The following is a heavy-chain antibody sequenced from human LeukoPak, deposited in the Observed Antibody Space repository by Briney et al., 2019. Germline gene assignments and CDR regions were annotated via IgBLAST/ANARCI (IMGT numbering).Heavy chain of an antibody. CDR3: AQWGYRRYDSLRVYFDY. V-gene: IGHV2-5*02. CDR2: IYWDDDK. D-gene: IGHD5-12*01. J-gene: IGHJ4*02. Sequence: KESGPTLVNPTQTLTLTCACPAFSLITSGVGVGWIRQPPGKALEWLALIYWDDDKRYSPSLKNRLTITKDTSKNQVVLTMTNMDPVDTATYYCAQWGYRRYDSLRVYFDYWGQGTLVTVSS. CDR1: AFSLITSGVG.